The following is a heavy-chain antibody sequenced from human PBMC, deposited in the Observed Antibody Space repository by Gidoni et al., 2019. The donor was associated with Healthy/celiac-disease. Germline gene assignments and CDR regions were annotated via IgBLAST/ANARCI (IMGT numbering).Heavy chain of an antibody. V-gene: IGHV3-30*01. Sequence: QVQLVESGGGVVQPGRSLRLSCAASGFTFSSYAMHWVRQAPGKGLEWVPVISYDGSNNYYADSVKGRFTISRDNSKNTLYLQMNSLRAEDTAVYYCARDAAVGWMDYWGQGTLVTVSS. CDR1: GFTFSSYA. D-gene: IGHD5-12*01. CDR3: ARDAAVGWMDY. J-gene: IGHJ4*02. CDR2: ISYDGSNN.